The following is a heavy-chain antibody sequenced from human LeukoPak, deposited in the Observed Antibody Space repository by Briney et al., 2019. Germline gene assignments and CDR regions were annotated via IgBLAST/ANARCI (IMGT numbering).Heavy chain of an antibody. CDR2: INYSGNSGNT. CDR1: GGSINNDNYY. J-gene: IGHJ4*02. V-gene: IGHV4-39*01. CDR3: ARLRDTGGYYFYYYFDS. Sequence: SETLSLTCTVSGGSINNDNYYWGWIRQSPGKGLEWIGNINYSGNSGNTYYNPSLKSRVTISVDTAKNQFSLNLSSVTAADTALYYCARLRDTGGYYFYYYFDSWGLGTLVSVSS. D-gene: IGHD3-22*01.